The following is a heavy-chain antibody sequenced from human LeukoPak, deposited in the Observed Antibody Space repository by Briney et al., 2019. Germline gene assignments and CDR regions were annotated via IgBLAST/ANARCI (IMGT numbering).Heavy chain of an antibody. CDR3: ARAKYSSGWYVGYYFDY. CDR2: ISAYNGNT. D-gene: IGHD6-19*01. J-gene: IGHJ4*02. CDR1: GYTFTSYG. Sequence: ASVKVSCKASGYTFTSYGISWVRQAPGQGLEWMGWISAYNGNTNYAQKLQGRVTMTTDTSTSTAYMELRSLRSDDTAVYYCARAKYSSGWYVGYYFDYWGQGTLVTVSS. V-gene: IGHV1-18*01.